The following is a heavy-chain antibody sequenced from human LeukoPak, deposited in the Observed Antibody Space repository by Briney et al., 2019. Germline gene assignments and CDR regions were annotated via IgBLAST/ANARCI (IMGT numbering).Heavy chain of an antibody. CDR1: GFTFSTSG. V-gene: IGHV3-30*03. D-gene: IGHD3-22*01. CDR2: ILKDGSNK. J-gene: IGHJ1*01. CDR3: ASLTYYFDSSGYYPGYFQH. Sequence: GRSLRLSCAASGFTFSTSGMHWVRQAPGKGLEWVAFILKDGSNKYYADSVKGRFTISRDNAKNSLYLQMNSLRAEDTAVYYCASLTYYFDSSGYYPGYFQHWGQGTLVTVSS.